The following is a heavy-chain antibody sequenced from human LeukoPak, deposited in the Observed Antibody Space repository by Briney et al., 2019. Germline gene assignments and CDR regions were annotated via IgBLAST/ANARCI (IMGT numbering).Heavy chain of an antibody. Sequence: GGSLRPSCAASGFTFSSYSMNWVRQAPGKGLEWVSSISSSSSYIYYADSVKGRFTISRDNAKNSLYLQMNSLRAEDTAVYYCARLGIEIFDYWGQGTLVTVSS. D-gene: IGHD6-13*01. J-gene: IGHJ4*02. CDR1: GFTFSSYS. CDR2: ISSSSSYI. CDR3: ARLGIEIFDY. V-gene: IGHV3-21*01.